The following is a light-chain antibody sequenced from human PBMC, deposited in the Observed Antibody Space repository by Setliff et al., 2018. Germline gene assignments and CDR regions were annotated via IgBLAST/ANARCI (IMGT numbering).Light chain of an antibody. CDR2: KDS. Sequence: SYELTQPPSVSVSPGQTARITCSGDALPKQYAYWYQQKPGQAPVLVIYKDSERPSGIPERFSGSSSGTTVTLTISGVQAEDEADYYCQSADSSGTYQAFGTGTKVTVL. J-gene: IGLJ1*01. V-gene: IGLV3-25*03. CDR3: QSADSSGTYQA. CDR1: ALPKQY.